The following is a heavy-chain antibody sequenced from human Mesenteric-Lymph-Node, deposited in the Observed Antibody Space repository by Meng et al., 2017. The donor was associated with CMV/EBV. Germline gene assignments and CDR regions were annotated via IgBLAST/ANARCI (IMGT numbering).Heavy chain of an antibody. D-gene: IGHD5-12*01. Sequence: TFSGYAMTWVRQAPGKGLEWVSAISGSGGSTYYADSVKGRFTISRDNSKNTLYLQMNSLRAEDTAVYYCAKDCPGYSGYDTSRAYFDYWGQGTLVTVSS. CDR1: TFSGYA. CDR2: ISGSGGST. CDR3: AKDCPGYSGYDTSRAYFDY. V-gene: IGHV3-23*01. J-gene: IGHJ4*02.